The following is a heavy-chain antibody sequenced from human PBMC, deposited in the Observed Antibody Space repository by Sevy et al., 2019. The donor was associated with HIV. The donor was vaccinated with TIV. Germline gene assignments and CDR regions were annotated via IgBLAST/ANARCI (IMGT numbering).Heavy chain of an antibody. CDR2: ISSSSSYI. J-gene: IGHJ6*03. V-gene: IGHV3-21*01. CDR3: ARVPRPYYYYMDV. CDR1: GFTFSSYS. Sequence: GGSLRLSCAASGFTFSSYSMNWVRQAPGKGLEWVSSISSSSSYIYYADSVKGRFTISRDNAKNSLYLQMNSLRAEDTAVYYCARVPRPYYYYMDVWGKGTTVTVSS.